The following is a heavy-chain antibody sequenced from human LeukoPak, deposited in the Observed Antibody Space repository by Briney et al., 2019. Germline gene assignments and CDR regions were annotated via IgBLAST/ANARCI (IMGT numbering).Heavy chain of an antibody. CDR2: IYYSGST. V-gene: IGHV4-39*07. D-gene: IGHD2-2*01. CDR3: ARSGDIVVVPAAGYYYGMDV. Sequence: SETLSLTCTVSGGSISSSSYYWGWIRQPPGKGLEWIGSIYYSGSTYYNPSLKSRVTISVDTSKNQFSLKLSSVTAADTAVYYCARSGDIVVVPAAGYYYGMDVWGQGTTVTVSS. CDR1: GGSISSSSYY. J-gene: IGHJ6*02.